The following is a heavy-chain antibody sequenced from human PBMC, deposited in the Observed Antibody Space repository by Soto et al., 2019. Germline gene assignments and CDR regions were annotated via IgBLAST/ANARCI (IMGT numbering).Heavy chain of an antibody. V-gene: IGHV4-59*01. D-gene: IGHD5-18*01. J-gene: IGHJ4*01. CDR1: GDSIRNYY. Sequence: SETLSLTCTVSGDSIRNYYWSWIRQPPGKGLQYIGYIFYSGSTNYNPSLKSRVAISVDTSRNQFALKLRSVTAADTATYYCARLKRGYSYGSIIDFWGRGTLVTVSS. CDR2: IFYSGST. CDR3: ARLKRGYSYGSIIDF.